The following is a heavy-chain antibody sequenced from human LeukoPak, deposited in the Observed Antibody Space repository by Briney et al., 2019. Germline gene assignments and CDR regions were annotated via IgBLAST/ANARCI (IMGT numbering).Heavy chain of an antibody. Sequence: ASVKVSCKASGYTFTSYDINWVRQATGQGLEWMGWMNPNSGNTGYAQKFQGRVTITADKSTSTAYMELSSLRSEDTAVYYCARSTPAVALGAFDIWGQGTMVTVPS. CDR3: ARSTPAVALGAFDI. V-gene: IGHV1-8*01. CDR2: MNPNSGNT. CDR1: GYTFTSYD. D-gene: IGHD6-19*01. J-gene: IGHJ3*02.